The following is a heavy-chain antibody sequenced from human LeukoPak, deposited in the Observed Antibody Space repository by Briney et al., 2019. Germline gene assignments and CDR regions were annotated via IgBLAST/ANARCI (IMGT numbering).Heavy chain of an antibody. J-gene: IGHJ4*02. D-gene: IGHD4-17*01. Sequence: GSSVKVSCKTSGGTFSTYAINWVREAPGQGLEWMGRIIPIFGTPNYAQRFQGRVTITTDGSTKTAYMDLTSLTHDDTAVYYCARIEGEYGVLVYWGQGTLVTVSS. V-gene: IGHV1-69*05. CDR2: IIPIFGTP. CDR3: ARIEGEYGVLVY. CDR1: GGTFSTYA.